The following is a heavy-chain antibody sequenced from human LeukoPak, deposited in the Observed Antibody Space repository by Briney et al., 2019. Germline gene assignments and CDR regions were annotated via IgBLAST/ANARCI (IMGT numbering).Heavy chain of an antibody. CDR1: GGSISSSSYY. J-gene: IGHJ4*02. V-gene: IGHV4-39*01. D-gene: IGHD3-10*01. CDR3: ARRTLWFGEFPPYFDY. CDR2: IHYSGST. Sequence: SETLSLTCTVSGGSISSSSYYWGWIRQPPGKGLEWIGNIHYSGSTYYNSSLKSRVTISVDTSKKQFSLKLSSVTAADTAVYYCARRTLWFGEFPPYFDYWGQGTLVTVSS.